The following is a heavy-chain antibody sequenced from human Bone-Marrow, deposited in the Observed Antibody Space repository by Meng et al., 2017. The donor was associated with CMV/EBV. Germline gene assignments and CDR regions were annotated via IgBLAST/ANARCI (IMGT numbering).Heavy chain of an antibody. CDR2: ISAYNGNT. J-gene: IGHJ5*02. V-gene: IGHV1-18*04. CDR1: GYSFTSYY. Sequence: ASVKVSCKASGYSFTSYYMHWVRQAPGQGLEWMGWISAYNGNTSYAQKLQGRVTMTTDTSTSTAYMELRSLRSDDTAVYYCARSYCSSTSCYWSDWFDPWGQGTRVTVSS. D-gene: IGHD2-2*01. CDR3: ARSYCSSTSCYWSDWFDP.